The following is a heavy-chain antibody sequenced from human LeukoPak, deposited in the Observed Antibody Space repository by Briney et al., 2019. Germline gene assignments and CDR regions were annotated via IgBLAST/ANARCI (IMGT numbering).Heavy chain of an antibody. V-gene: IGHV4-4*07. CDR3: ATESIAAAGTLDY. J-gene: IGHJ4*02. D-gene: IGHD6-13*01. CDR2: IYTSGST. Sequence: SETLSLTCTVSAGSISSYYWSCIWQPAGKGLDWIGRIYTSGSTNDNPSLKSRVTMSVDTSKNQFSLKLSSVTAADTAVYDCATESIAAAGTLDYWGQGTLVTVSS. CDR1: AGSISSYY.